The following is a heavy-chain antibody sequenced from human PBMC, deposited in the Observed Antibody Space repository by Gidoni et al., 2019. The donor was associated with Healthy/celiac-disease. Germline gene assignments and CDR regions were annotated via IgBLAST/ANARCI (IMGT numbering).Heavy chain of an antibody. D-gene: IGHD4-4*01. V-gene: IGHV3-23*01. J-gene: IGHJ4*02. CDR3: AKDALYSKTNFDY. CDR2: ISGSGGST. CDR1: GCTFSSYA. Sequence: EVQLLESGGGLVQPGGSLRLSCAASGCTFSSYAMSWVRQAPGKGLEWVSAISGSGGSTYYADSVQCRFTISRDNSKNTLYLQMNSLRAEDTAVYYCAKDALYSKTNFDYWGQGTLVTVSS.